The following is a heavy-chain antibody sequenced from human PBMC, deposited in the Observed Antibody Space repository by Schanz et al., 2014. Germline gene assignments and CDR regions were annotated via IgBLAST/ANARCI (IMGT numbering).Heavy chain of an antibody. D-gene: IGHD3-22*01. CDR2: ISGSGGDT. V-gene: IGHV3-23*01. Sequence: EVHLLESGGGLVQPGGSLRLSCAASGFTFSNHALSWVRQAPGKGLEWLSHISGSGGDTYPADSVKGRFTISRDNSNNTLYLQMNSLRAGDTAVYYCAKDGRLPYYGTGSDFDYWGQGTLVAVSS. J-gene: IGHJ4*02. CDR1: GFTFSNHA. CDR3: AKDGRLPYYGTGSDFDY.